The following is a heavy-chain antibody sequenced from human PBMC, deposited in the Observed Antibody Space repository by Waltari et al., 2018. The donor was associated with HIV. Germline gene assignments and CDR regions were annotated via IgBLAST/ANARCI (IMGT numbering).Heavy chain of an antibody. Sequence: QVQLVQSGAEVTKPGASVKVSCKASGYTFTGYYMPWVRQAPVQGLEWMGWINPNSGGTNYAQKFQGRVTMTRDTSISTAYMELSRLRSDDTAVYYCARGGINVVPAAWDAFDIWGQGTMVTVSS. CDR3: ARGGINVVPAAWDAFDI. CDR2: INPNSGGT. CDR1: GYTFTGYY. J-gene: IGHJ3*02. V-gene: IGHV1-2*02. D-gene: IGHD2-2*01.